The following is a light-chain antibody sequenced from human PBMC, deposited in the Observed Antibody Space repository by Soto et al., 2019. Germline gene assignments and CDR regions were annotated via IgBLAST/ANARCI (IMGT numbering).Light chain of an antibody. CDR3: QQHYSYWT. V-gene: IGKV1-5*01. Sequence: DIQMTQSPSTLSASVGDRVTITCRASQTISNWLAWYQQKPGKAPKLLIYDASSLEGGVPSRFSGSGSGTEFTLTLSSLQPDDFATYYCQQHYSYWTFGQGTKVEIK. J-gene: IGKJ1*01. CDR2: DAS. CDR1: QTISNW.